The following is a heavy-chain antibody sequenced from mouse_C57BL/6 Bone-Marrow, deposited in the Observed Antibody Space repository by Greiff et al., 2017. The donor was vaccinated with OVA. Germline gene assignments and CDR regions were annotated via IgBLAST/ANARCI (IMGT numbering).Heavy chain of an antibody. CDR1: GYTFTDYY. V-gene: IGHV1-19*01. CDR3: ARIYYYGSSPAWFAY. J-gene: IGHJ3*01. Sequence: EVQLHQSGPVLVKPGASVKMSCKASGYTFTDYYMNWVKQSHGKSLEWIGVINPYNGGTSYNQKFKGKATLTVDKSSSTAYMELNSLTSEDSAVYYCARIYYYGSSPAWFAYWGQGTLVTVSA. CDR2: INPYNGGT. D-gene: IGHD1-1*01.